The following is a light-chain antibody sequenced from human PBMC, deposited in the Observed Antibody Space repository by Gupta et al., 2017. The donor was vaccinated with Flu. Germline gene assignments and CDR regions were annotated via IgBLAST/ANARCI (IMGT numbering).Light chain of an antibody. CDR3: RLCAGGVWV. CDR1: TGAVTSAYP. Sequence: QTVVTLAHSLPVSPAGTVTPTCASSTGAVTSAYPPYWYQQKPGQAPPALIYNTSKRYSWSPARFSGFHLGEKGALTLSGVQTMDEAEYYCRLCAGGVWVFGGGTKLTV. V-gene: IGLV7-43*01. J-gene: IGLJ3*02. CDR2: NTS.